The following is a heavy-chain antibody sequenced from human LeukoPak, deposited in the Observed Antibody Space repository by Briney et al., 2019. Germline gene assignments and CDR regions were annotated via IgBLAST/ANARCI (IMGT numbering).Heavy chain of an antibody. V-gene: IGHV5-51*01. CDR1: GYSFTNYW. Sequence: GESLKISCQGSGYSFTNYWIGWVRQMPGKGLEWMGIIYPGDSDTRYSPSFQGQVTISADKSTSTAYLQWGSLQASDTAIYYCARRYSTSSGASDAFDIWAQGTMVTVSS. J-gene: IGHJ3*02. D-gene: IGHD6-6*01. CDR3: ARRYSTSSGASDAFDI. CDR2: IYPGDSDT.